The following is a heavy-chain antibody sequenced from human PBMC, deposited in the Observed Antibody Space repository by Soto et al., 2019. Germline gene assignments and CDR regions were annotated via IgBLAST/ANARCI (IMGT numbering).Heavy chain of an antibody. D-gene: IGHD3-22*01. CDR3: ARDTAMTTMIVDY. V-gene: IGHV3-33*01. CDR1: GVKCSSYG. Sequence: RHCWGAAGVKCSSYGMHWIRKNPGKGLEWVAVIWYDGSNKYYADSVKGRFTIPRDNSKNTLYLQMNSLRAEDTAVYYCARDTAMTTMIVDYWGQGTLVTVSS. J-gene: IGHJ4*02. CDR2: IWYDGSNK.